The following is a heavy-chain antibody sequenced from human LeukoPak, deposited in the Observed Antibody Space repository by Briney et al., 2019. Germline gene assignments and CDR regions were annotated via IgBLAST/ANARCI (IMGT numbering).Heavy chain of an antibody. CDR2: ISSSGSTI. CDR1: GFTFSSYE. D-gene: IGHD3-10*01. Sequence: GGSLRLSCAASGFTFSSYEMNWVRQAPGKGLEWVSYISSSGSTIYYADSVKGRFTISRDNAKNSLYLQMNSLRAEDTAVYYCARDRALVSMVRGVMGYFYYYMDVWGKGTTVTISS. V-gene: IGHV3-48*03. J-gene: IGHJ6*03. CDR3: ARDRALVSMVRGVMGYFYYYMDV.